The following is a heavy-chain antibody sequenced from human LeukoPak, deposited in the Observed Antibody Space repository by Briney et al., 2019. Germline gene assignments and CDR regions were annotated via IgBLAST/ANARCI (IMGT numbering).Heavy chain of an antibody. J-gene: IGHJ4*02. D-gene: IGHD4-23*01. CDR3: ARGRPHGNDY. Sequence: PGGSLRLSCAASKFAFSSYAMNWVRQAPGKGLVWVSRIASDGSSTTYADSVKGRFSISRDNAKNTLYLRMNSLRVEDTAVYYCARGRPHGNDYWGQGTLVTVSS. CDR1: KFAFSSYA. V-gene: IGHV3-74*01. CDR2: IASDGSST.